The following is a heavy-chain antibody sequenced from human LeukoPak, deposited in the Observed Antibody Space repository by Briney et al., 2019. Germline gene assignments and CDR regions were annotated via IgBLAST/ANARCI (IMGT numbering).Heavy chain of an antibody. D-gene: IGHD6-19*01. Sequence: GGSLRLSCAASGFTVSSNYVSWVRQAPGKGLEWVSVICGGGITYYADSVKGRFTISRDNSKNTLYLQMNTLRAEDTAVYYCASPISAVTVADPRDPFDIWGQGTMLTVSP. CDR2: ICGGGIT. V-gene: IGHV3-53*01. CDR3: ASPISAVTVADPRDPFDI. J-gene: IGHJ3*02. CDR1: GFTVSSNY.